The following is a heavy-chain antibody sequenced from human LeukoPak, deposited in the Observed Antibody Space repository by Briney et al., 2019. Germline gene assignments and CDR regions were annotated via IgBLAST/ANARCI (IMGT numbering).Heavy chain of an antibody. V-gene: IGHV4-59*01. D-gene: IGHD4-11*01. J-gene: IGHJ6*03. CDR1: GGSISTYF. Sequence: PSETLSLTCTVSGGSISTYFWSWIRQPPGKGLEWIGYIYYSGSTNYNPSLKSRVTISLDTSKNQFSLKLSSVTAADTAMYYCARGRVSSSTWYSTYYYYFYMDVWGKGTTVTVSS. CDR2: IYYSGST. CDR3: ARGRVSSSTWYSTYYYYFYMDV.